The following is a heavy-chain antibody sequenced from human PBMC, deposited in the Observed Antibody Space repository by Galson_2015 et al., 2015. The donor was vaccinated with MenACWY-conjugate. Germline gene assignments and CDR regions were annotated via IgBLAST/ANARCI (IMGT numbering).Heavy chain of an antibody. CDR3: ARGIHTSY. V-gene: IGHV4-59*01. D-gene: IGHD6-13*01. J-gene: IGHJ4*02. Sequence: SEPLSLTCTVSGGSISSYYWSWIRQPPGKGLEWIGYIYYSGSTNYNPSLKSRVTISVDTSKNQFSLKLSSVTAADTAVYYCARGIHTSYWGQGTLVTVSS. CDR1: GGSISSYY. CDR2: IYYSGST.